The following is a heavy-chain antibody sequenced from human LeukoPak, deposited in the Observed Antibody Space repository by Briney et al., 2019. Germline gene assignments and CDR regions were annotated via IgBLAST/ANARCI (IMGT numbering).Heavy chain of an antibody. Sequence: PGESLKISCKGSGYSFTSYWIGWVCQMPGKGLEWMGIIYPGDSDTRYSPSFQGQVTISADKSISTAYLQWSSLKASDTAMYYCARHPAGYYDGSFVDYWGQGTLVTVSS. V-gene: IGHV5-51*01. CDR1: GYSFTSYW. CDR2: IYPGDSDT. J-gene: IGHJ4*02. D-gene: IGHD3-22*01. CDR3: ARHPAGYYDGSFVDY.